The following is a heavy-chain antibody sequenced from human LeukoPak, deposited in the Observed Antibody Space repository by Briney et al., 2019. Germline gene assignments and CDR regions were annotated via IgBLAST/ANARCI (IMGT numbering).Heavy chain of an antibody. Sequence: AASVKVSCKASGYTFTSYGISWVRQAPGQGLEWMGWISAYNGNTNYAQKLQGRVTMTTDTSTSTAYMELRSLRSDDTAVYYCARGIFRNTAMVRFDYWGQGTLVTVSS. CDR1: GYTFTSYG. D-gene: IGHD5-18*01. CDR2: ISAYNGNT. V-gene: IGHV1-18*01. CDR3: ARGIFRNTAMVRFDY. J-gene: IGHJ4*02.